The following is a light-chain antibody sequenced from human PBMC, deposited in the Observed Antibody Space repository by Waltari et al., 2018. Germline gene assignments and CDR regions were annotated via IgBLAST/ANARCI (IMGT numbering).Light chain of an antibody. V-gene: IGLV2-14*03. CDR3: NSYTGSNTVV. Sequence: QSALTQPAPVSASPGPAIPISCTGSSIDVATSEFVPWYQRPPGQVPKLIIYDVNIRPSGVPDRFSGSKSGNTASLTISGLQAEDEAIYYCNSYTGSNTVVFGGGTKLTVL. CDR1: SIDVATSEF. CDR2: DVN. J-gene: IGLJ2*01.